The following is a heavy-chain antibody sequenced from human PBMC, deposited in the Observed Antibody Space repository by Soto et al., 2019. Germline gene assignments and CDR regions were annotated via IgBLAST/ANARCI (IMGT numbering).Heavy chain of an antibody. V-gene: IGHV4-59*08. Sequence: SETLSLTCTVSGGSISSYYWSWVRQPPGKGLEWIGYIYYSGSTNYHPPLKSRVTISLDTSKNQFSLKLNSMTAADTAVYYCARHNYGSGSTYFDYWGQGTLVTVS. J-gene: IGHJ4*02. CDR3: ARHNYGSGSTYFDY. D-gene: IGHD3-10*01. CDR2: IYYSGST. CDR1: GGSISSYY.